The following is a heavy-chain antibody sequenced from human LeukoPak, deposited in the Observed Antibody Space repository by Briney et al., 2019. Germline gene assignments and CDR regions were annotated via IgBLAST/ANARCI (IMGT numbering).Heavy chain of an antibody. CDR1: GGSISSYY. V-gene: IGHV4-59*12. J-gene: IGHJ5*02. CDR2: IYYTGST. D-gene: IGHD2-2*01. Sequence: SETLSLTCTVSGGSISSYYWSWIRQPPGKGLEWIGYIYYTGSTNYNPSLKSRVTISVDTSKNQFSLRLSSVTAADTAVYYCARDECGVRSTSCYGWFDPWGQGTLVTVSS. CDR3: ARDECGVRSTSCYGWFDP.